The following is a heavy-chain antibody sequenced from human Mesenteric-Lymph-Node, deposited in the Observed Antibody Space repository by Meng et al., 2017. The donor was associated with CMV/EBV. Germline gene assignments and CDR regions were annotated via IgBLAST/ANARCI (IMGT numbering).Heavy chain of an antibody. Sequence: SGGSISRSNWLSWVRQPPGKGLEWIGEIYHSGSTNYNPSLKSRVTISVDKSKNQFSLKLSSVTAADTAVYYCARWAITSDAFDIWGQGTMVTVSS. D-gene: IGHD1-14*01. V-gene: IGHV4-4*02. CDR1: GGSISRSNW. J-gene: IGHJ3*02. CDR3: ARWAITSDAFDI. CDR2: IYHSGST.